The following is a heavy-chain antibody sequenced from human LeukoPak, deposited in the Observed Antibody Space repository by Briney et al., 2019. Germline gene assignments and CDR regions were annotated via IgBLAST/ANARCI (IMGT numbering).Heavy chain of an antibody. CDR1: GGSINSYY. CDR3: ARGHPYSFWSGYHSWFDP. J-gene: IGHJ5*02. V-gene: IGHV4-59*01. Sequence: SETLSLTXTVSGGSINSYYWSWIRQPPGKGLEWIGYLYYTGSSNYNPSLKSRVTISLDTSKNQFSLRLSSVTAADTAVYYCARGHPYSFWSGYHSWFDPWGQGTLVTVSS. D-gene: IGHD3-3*01. CDR2: LYYTGSS.